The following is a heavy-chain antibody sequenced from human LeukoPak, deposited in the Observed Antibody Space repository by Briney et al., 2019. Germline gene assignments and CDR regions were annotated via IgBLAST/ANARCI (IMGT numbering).Heavy chain of an antibody. CDR2: ISWNSGSM. CDR3: AKDRRGAAAGGLDY. Sequence: GGSLRLSCAASGFTFDDYAMHWVRQAPGKGLEWVSGISWNSGSMDYADSVKGRFTISRDNAKNSLYLQMNSLRAEDTAVYYCAKDRRGAAAGGLDYWGQGTLVTVSS. J-gene: IGHJ4*02. D-gene: IGHD6-13*01. CDR1: GFTFDDYA. V-gene: IGHV3-9*01.